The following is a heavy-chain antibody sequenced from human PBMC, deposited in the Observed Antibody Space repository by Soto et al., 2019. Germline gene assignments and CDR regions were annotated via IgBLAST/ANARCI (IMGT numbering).Heavy chain of an antibody. CDR3: GRRTWGMDV. V-gene: IGHV4-4*02. CDR2: IFHSGNT. D-gene: IGHD2-2*01. CDR1: SGSIDTTNW. J-gene: IGHJ6*02. Sequence: QVQLQESGPGLVKPSGTLSLTCAVSSGSIDTTNWWSWVRQPPGKGLEWIGEIFHSGNTYYNPSLASRVTISVDTSKNQFSLNLRSVTAADTAVYYRGRRTWGMDVWGQGTTVTVSS.